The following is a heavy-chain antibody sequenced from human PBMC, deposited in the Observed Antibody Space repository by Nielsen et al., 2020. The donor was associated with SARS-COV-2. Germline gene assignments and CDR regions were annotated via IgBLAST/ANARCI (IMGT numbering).Heavy chain of an antibody. J-gene: IGHJ3*02. CDR1: GGSISSGGYS. V-gene: IGHV4-30-2*01. Sequence: SETLSLTCAVSGGSISSGGYSWSWIRQPPGKGLEWIGYIYHSGRTYYNPSLKSRVTISVDRSKNQFSLKLSSVTAADTAVYYCARGGRITFGGADDAFDIWGQGTRATVSS. D-gene: IGHD3-16*01. CDR2: IYHSGRT. CDR3: ARGGRITFGGADDAFDI.